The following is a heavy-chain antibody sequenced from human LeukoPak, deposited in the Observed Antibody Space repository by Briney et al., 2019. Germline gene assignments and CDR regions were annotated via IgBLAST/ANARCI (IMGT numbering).Heavy chain of an antibody. J-gene: IGHJ4*02. CDR2: ISSSGSTT. D-gene: IGHD2-2*01. V-gene: IGHV3-48*01. CDR3: ASYCSTTSCYAVDY. CDR1: AFTFSSYS. Sequence: GGSLRLSCAASAFTFSSYSMNWVRQAPGKGLEWVSYISSSGSTTYYADSVKGRFSISRDNAKNSLYLQMNSLRAEDTAVYYCASYCSTTSCYAVDYWGQGTLVTVSS.